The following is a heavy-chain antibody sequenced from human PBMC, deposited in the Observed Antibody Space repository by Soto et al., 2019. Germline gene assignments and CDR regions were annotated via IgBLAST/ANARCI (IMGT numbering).Heavy chain of an antibody. CDR3: ARDRRYSDRGAYYNNGMDV. CDR1: GFTFSSYS. CDR2: ISSSSSTI. D-gene: IGHD3-22*01. Sequence: GGSLRLSCAASGFTFSSYSMNWVRQAPGKGLEWVSYISSSSSTIYYADSVKGRITISRDNAKKSLYLQMNRLRDEDTAVYYCARDRRYSDRGAYYNNGMDVWGQGTTVTVSS. V-gene: IGHV3-48*02. J-gene: IGHJ6*02.